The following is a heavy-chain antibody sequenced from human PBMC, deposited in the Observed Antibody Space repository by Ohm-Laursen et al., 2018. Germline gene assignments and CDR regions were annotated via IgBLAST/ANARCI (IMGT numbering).Heavy chain of an antibody. J-gene: IGHJ4*02. CDR2: IYTSGST. D-gene: IGHD6-19*01. V-gene: IGHV4-4*07. CDR3: ARGFSGWWGRIDY. CDR1: GGSISSYY. Sequence: SQTLSLTCTVSGGSISSYYWSWIRQSAGKGLEWIGRIYTSGSTKYNPSLKSRVTMSVDTSKNQFSLKLSSVTAADTAVYYCARGFSGWWGRIDYWGQGILVTASS.